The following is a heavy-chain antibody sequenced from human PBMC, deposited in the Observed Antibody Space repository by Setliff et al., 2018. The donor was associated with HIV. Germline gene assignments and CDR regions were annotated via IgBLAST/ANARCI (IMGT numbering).Heavy chain of an antibody. Sequence: PGGSLRLSCAASGFTVSSNYMSWVRQAPGKGLEWVGRTRNKANGYITEYGASVQGRFTISRDNSKDSFSLQMNNLKAEDTAVYYCVRAAAGLDIWSQGIRVTVSS. V-gene: IGHV3-72*01. CDR3: VRAAAGLDI. CDR1: GFTVSSNY. J-gene: IGHJ4*02. CDR2: TRNKANGYIT.